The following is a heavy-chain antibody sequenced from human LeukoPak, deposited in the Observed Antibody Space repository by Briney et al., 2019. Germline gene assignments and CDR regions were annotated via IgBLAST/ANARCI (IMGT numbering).Heavy chain of an antibody. CDR2: ISGSGGST. D-gene: IGHD3-10*01. CDR3: AKGGSLFRELVLFDY. Sequence: PGGSLRLSCAASGFTFSSYAMSWVRQAPGKGLEWVSAISGSGGSTYYADPVKGRFTISRDISKNTLYLQMNSPRAEDTAVYYCAKGGSLFRELVLFDYWGQGTLVTVSS. CDR1: GFTFSSYA. V-gene: IGHV3-23*01. J-gene: IGHJ4*02.